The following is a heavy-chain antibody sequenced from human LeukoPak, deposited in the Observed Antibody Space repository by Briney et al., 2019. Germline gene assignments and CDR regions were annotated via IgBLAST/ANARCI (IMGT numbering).Heavy chain of an antibody. J-gene: IGHJ5*02. D-gene: IGHD3-10*01. CDR3: ARGITMVRGVIMDWFDP. Sequence: SVTDSLMSCVYTFTRYYMHWLRQARGQGLAGMGCINPKSGGTNYAQKFQGRVTMTRDTSISTAYMELSRLRSDDTAVYYCARGITMVRGVIMDWFDPWGQGTLVTVSS. V-gene: IGHV1-2*02. CDR2: INPKSGGT. CDR1: VYTFTRYY.